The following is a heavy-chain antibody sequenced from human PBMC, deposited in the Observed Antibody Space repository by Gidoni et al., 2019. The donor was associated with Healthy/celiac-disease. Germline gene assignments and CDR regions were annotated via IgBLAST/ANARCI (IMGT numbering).Heavy chain of an antibody. J-gene: IGHJ3*02. CDR1: GFRFSSYG. V-gene: IGHV3-33*01. Sequence: QVQLVESGGGVVQPGRSLRLSCAASGFRFSSYGMHWVRQAPGKGLEWVAVIWYDGSNKYYADSVKGRFTISRDNSKNTLYLQMNSLRAEDTAVYYCARDGSVSGPRDAFDIWGQGTMVTVSS. D-gene: IGHD3-16*01. CDR2: IWYDGSNK. CDR3: ARDGSVSGPRDAFDI.